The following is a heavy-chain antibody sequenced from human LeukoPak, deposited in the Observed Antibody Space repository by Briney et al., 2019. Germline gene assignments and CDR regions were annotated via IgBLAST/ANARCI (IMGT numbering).Heavy chain of an antibody. CDR3: TREVAGTWAFDI. J-gene: IGHJ3*02. V-gene: IGHV6-1*01. Sequence: SQTLSLTCAISGDSVSTNTAAWNWIRQSPSRGLEWLGRTFYRSNWYDDHAASVKSRITINPDISKNQFSLHLKSVTPEDTAVYYCTREVAGTWAFDIWGQGTRVTVSS. CDR1: GDSVSTNTAA. CDR2: TFYRSNWYD. D-gene: IGHD6-19*01.